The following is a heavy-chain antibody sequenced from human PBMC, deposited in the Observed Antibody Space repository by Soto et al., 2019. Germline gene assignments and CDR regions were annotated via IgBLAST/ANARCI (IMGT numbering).Heavy chain of an antibody. CDR1: AGSITTSY. J-gene: IGHJ5*02. Sequence: SDTLSLTCTVSAGSITTSYWSWIGQPLGKALEWIGYISYRGSTNYNPSLKSRLTISIDTSKSQISLKLTSMTTADTAVYYCASSGIVGREVNTWFDPWGQGTLVTVSS. V-gene: IGHV4-59*01. CDR3: ASSGIVGREVNTWFDP. CDR2: ISYRGST. D-gene: IGHD3-22*01.